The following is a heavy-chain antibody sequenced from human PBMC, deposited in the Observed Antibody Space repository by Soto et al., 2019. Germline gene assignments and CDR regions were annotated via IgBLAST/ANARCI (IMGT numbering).Heavy chain of an antibody. CDR2: IIPIFGTS. V-gene: IGHV1-69*06. CDR3: ARGSSMVRGANNSLKNYCYYGMEV. D-gene: IGHD3-10*01. CDR1: GGTFSSYA. Sequence: SVNVSCKASGGTFSSYAISWVRQAPGQGLEWMGGIIPIFGTSNYAQKFQGRVTITADKSTSTAYMELSSLRSEDTAVYYCARGSSMVRGANNSLKNYCYYGMEVWGQETTVTVSS. J-gene: IGHJ6*02.